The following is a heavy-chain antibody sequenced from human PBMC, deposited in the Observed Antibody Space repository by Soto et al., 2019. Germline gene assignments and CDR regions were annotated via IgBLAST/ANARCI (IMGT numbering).Heavy chain of an antibody. J-gene: IGHJ4*02. CDR3: AIYSSGWYPLDY. CDR1: GGSFSGYY. D-gene: IGHD6-19*01. CDR2: INHSGST. V-gene: IGHV4-34*01. Sequence: SETLSLTCAVYGGSFSGYYWTWIRQPPGTGLEWIGEINHSGSTNYNPSLKSRVTISVDTSKNQFSLKLTSVTAADTAVYYCAIYSSGWYPLDYWGQGTLVTVSS.